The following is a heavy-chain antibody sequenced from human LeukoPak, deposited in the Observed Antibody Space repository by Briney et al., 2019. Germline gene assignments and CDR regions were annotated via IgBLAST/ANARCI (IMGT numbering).Heavy chain of an antibody. D-gene: IGHD3-22*01. J-gene: IGHJ4*02. V-gene: IGHV4-34*01. CDR3: ARRPRSSGSDDGPSGLDS. Sequence: PSETLSLTCAVYGESFSGHYWTWIRQSPGKGLEWIGESNHGGSTKYNPSLKSRVTISVDTSKNQFSLRVSSVTAADTAVYYCARRPRSSGSDDGPSGLDSWGQGTLVTVSS. CDR1: GESFSGHY. CDR2: SNHGGST.